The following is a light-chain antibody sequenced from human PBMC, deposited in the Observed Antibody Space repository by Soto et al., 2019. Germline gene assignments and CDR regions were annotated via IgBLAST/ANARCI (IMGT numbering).Light chain of an antibody. Sequence: QSVPTQPPSASGTPGQRVTISCSGSSSNIGSNYVYWYQQLPGTAPKLLIYRNNQRPSGVPDRFSGSKSGTSASLAISGLRSEDEADYYCAAWDDSLSGHYVFGTGTKVTVL. J-gene: IGLJ1*01. V-gene: IGLV1-47*01. CDR1: SSNIGSNY. CDR3: AAWDDSLSGHYV. CDR2: RNN.